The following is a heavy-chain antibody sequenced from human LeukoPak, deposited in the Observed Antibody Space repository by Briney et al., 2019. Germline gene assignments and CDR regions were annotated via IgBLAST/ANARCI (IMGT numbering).Heavy chain of an antibody. CDR2: ISSSSSYT. J-gene: IGHJ3*02. CDR1: GFTFSDYY. CDR3: AREGYGDYVYAFDI. D-gene: IGHD4-17*01. V-gene: IGHV3-11*05. Sequence: SGGSLRLSCAASGFTFSDYYMSWIRQAPGKGLEWVSYISSSSSYTNYADSVKGRFTISRGNAKNSLYLQMNSLRAEDTAVYYCAREGYGDYVYAFDIWGQGTMVTVSS.